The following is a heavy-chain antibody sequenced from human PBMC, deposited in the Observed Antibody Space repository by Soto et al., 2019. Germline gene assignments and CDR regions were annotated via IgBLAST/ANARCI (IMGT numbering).Heavy chain of an antibody. V-gene: IGHV1-2*04. CDR1: GYTFTGSY. D-gene: IGHD3-3*01. J-gene: IGHJ4*02. Sequence: ASVQVSCKASGYTFTGSYMHWVRRAPGKGLEWMGWINPNSGGTNYAQKFQGWVTMTRDTAISTAYMELSRLTSDDTAVYYCARGGYYDSGRGAQNLTNHDYWGQGTLVTAPQ. CDR3: ARGGYYDSGRGAQNLTNHDY. CDR2: INPNSGGT.